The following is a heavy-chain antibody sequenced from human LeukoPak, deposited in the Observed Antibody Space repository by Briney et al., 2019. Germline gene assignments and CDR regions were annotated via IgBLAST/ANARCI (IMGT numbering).Heavy chain of an antibody. CDR2: ISAYNGNT. D-gene: IGHD3-22*01. V-gene: IGHV1-18*01. Sequence: ASVTVSCTASGYTFTSYGISWVRQAPGQGLEWMGWISAYNGNTNYAQKLQGRVTMTTDTSTSTAYMELRSLRSDDTAVYYCAREYYYDSSGPPDAFDIWGQGTMVTVS. CDR3: AREYYYDSSGPPDAFDI. CDR1: GYTFTSYG. J-gene: IGHJ3*02.